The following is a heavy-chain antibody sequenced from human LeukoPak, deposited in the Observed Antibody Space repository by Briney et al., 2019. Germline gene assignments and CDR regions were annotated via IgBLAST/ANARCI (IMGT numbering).Heavy chain of an antibody. J-gene: IGHJ4*02. D-gene: IGHD6-13*01. CDR3: ARPIAAAGRGLDY. Sequence: FQGRVTITRDTSASTAYMELSSLRSEDTAVYYCARPIAAAGRGLDYWGQGTLVTVSS. V-gene: IGHV1-3*01.